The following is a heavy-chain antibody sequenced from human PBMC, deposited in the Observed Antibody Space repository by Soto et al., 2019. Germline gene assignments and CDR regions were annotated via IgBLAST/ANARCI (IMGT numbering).Heavy chain of an antibody. Sequence: ASVKVSCKASGYTFTSYGISWVRQAPGQGLEWMGWISAYNGNTNYAQKLQGRVTMTTDTSTSTAYMELRSLRSDDTAVYYCARSVVTATPTRYYYYGMDVWGQGTTVTVSS. V-gene: IGHV1-18*04. D-gene: IGHD2-21*02. J-gene: IGHJ6*02. CDR1: GYTFTSYG. CDR2: ISAYNGNT. CDR3: ARSVVTATPTRYYYYGMDV.